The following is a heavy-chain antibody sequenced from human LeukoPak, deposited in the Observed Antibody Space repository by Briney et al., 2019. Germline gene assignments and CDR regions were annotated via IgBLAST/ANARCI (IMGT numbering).Heavy chain of an antibody. CDR1: GGSISSSSYY. CDR2: IYYSGST. J-gene: IGHJ4*02. D-gene: IGHD4-23*01. V-gene: IGHV4-39*07. CDR3: AREAVVSYFDY. Sequence: KPSETLSLTCTVSGGSISSSSYYWGWIRQPPGKGLEWIGSIYYSGSTYYNPSLKSRVTISVDTSKNQFSLKLSSVTAADTAVYYCAREAVVSYFDYWGQGTLVTVSS.